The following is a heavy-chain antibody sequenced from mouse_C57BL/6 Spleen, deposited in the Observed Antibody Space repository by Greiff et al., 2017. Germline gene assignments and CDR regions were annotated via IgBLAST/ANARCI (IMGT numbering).Heavy chain of an antibody. CDR2: ISSGSSTI. D-gene: IGHD1-1*01. J-gene: IGHJ4*01. Sequence: EVHLVESGGGLVKPGGSLKLSCAASGFTFSDYGMHWVRQAPEKGLEWVAYISSGSSTIYYADTVKGRFTISRDNAKNTLFLQMTSLRSEDTDMSYCARAESYYCGSSLYAMDYWGQGTSVTVSS. CDR1: GFTFSDYG. CDR3: ARAESYYCGSSLYAMDY. V-gene: IGHV5-17*01.